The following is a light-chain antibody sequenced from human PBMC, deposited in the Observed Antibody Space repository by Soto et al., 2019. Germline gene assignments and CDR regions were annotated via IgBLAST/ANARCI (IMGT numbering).Light chain of an antibody. CDR3: QHYNNWPPWT. Sequence: EIEMTQSPATLSVSPGERATLSCRASQSVSSNLTWYQQKPGQAPRLLIYGASTRATGIPARFSGSGSATAFTTLISSLQPEDVAASYCQHYNNWPPWTFGQGTKVEV. V-gene: IGKV3-15*01. CDR2: GAS. J-gene: IGKJ1*01. CDR1: QSVSSN.